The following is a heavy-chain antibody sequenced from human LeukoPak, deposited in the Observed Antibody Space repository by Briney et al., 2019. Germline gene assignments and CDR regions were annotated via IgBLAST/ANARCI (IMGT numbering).Heavy chain of an antibody. CDR3: ANSAYDSSGYMGY. Sequence: PEGFLRLSCAASGFTFSSYSMNWVRQAPGKGLEWVSSISSSSSYIYYADSVKGRFTISRDNAKNSLYLQMNSLRAEDTAVYYCANSAYDSSGYMGYWGQGTLVTVSS. J-gene: IGHJ4*02. CDR2: ISSSSSYI. V-gene: IGHV3-21*01. CDR1: GFTFSSYS. D-gene: IGHD3-22*01.